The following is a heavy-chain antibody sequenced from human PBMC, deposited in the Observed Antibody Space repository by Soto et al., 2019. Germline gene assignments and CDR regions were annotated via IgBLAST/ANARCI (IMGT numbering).Heavy chain of an antibody. CDR1: GGSVNNNLYF. V-gene: IGHV4-61*01. Sequence: SETLSLTCFVSGGSVNNNLYFWHWLRQPPGKGLEWIGSVYFIGSTNYNPSLKSRVTMSVDTSKNQFSLRLKSVSEADTAVYYCARDLRGRGSFESGGTFDMWGQGKVVTVS. J-gene: IGHJ3*02. CDR2: VYFIGST. CDR3: ARDLRGRGSFESGGTFDM. D-gene: IGHD2-21*01.